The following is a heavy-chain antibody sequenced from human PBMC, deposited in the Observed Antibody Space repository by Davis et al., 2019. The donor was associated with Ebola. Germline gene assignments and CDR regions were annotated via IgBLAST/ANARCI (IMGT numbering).Heavy chain of an antibody. D-gene: IGHD4-11*01. CDR2: IYYSGST. Sequence: SETLSLTCTVSACSISSYYWTWILQPPGKGREGVGYIYYSGSTNYNPALKSRVTISVDTSKNQFSLKLSSVTAADTAVYYCARGDYSFGYWGQGTLVTVSS. V-gene: IGHV4-59*01. CDR1: ACSISSYY. J-gene: IGHJ4*02. CDR3: ARGDYSFGY.